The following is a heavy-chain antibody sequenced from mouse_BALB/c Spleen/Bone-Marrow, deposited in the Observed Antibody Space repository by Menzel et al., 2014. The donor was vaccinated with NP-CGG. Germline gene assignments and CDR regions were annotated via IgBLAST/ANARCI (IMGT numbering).Heavy chain of an antibody. V-gene: IGHV1S56*01. J-gene: IGHJ4*01. CDR3: AMWLRRDYYAMDY. CDR1: GYTFTRNF. CDR2: IYPGNVNT. D-gene: IGHD2-2*01. Sequence: VQRQKPGPELVKPGASGRISCKASGYTFTRNFIQGLNQRPGQGLEWIGWIYPGNVNTKYNEKFKGKATLTADKSSSTAYMQLSSLTSEDSAVYFCAMWLRRDYYAMDYWGQGTSVTVSS.